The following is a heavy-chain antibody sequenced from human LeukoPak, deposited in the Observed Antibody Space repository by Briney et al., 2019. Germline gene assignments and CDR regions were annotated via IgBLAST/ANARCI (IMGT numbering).Heavy chain of an antibody. CDR1: GGSISSGDYY. D-gene: IGHD3-22*01. V-gene: IGHV4-30-4*01. J-gene: IGHJ5*02. CDR3: ARLYYYDSRIDP. Sequence: SETLSLTCTVSGGSISSGDYYWSWIRQPPGKGLEWIAYMYYSGSTYYNPSLKSRVTMSADTSKNRLSLKLSSVTAADTAVYYCARLYYYDSRIDPWGQGILVTVSS. CDR2: MYYSGST.